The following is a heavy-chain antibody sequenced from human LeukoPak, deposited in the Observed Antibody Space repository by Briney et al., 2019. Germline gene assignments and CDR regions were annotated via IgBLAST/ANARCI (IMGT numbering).Heavy chain of an antibody. V-gene: IGHV3-30*02. CDR3: AKSIPYYYGSGSYEAPDY. CDR1: GFTFSSYG. CDR2: IRYDGSNK. Sequence: GGSLRLSCAASGFTFSSYGMHWVRQAPGKGLEWVAFIRYDGSNKYYADSVKGRFTTSRDNSKNTLYLQMNSLRAEDTAVYYCAKSIPYYYGSGSYEAPDYWGQGTLVTVSS. D-gene: IGHD3-10*01. J-gene: IGHJ4*02.